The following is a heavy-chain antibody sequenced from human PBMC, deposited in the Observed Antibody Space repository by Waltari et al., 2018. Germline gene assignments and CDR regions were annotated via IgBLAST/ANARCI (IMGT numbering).Heavy chain of an antibody. V-gene: IGHV3-23*01. Sequence: EVQLLESGGGWVQPGGSLRLSCAASGFTFSSYAMRCVGQAPGKGVEWVSAISGSGGSTYYADSVKGLFTISRDNSKNTLYLQMNSLRAEDTAVYYCAKGGMVYATPPPDFDYWGQGTLVTVSS. CDR2: ISGSGGST. CDR3: AKGGMVYATPPPDFDY. CDR1: GFTFSSYA. J-gene: IGHJ4*02. D-gene: IGHD2-8*01.